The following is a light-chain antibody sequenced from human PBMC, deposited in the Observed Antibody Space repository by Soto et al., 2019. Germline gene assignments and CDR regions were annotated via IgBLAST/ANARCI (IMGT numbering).Light chain of an antibody. CDR1: QSISNSR. CDR2: DAS. J-gene: IGKJ1*01. CDR3: QQYHGYPWT. V-gene: IGKV1-5*01. Sequence: DIQMTQSPSTLSASVGDRVTITCRASQSISNSRLAWFQQKPGKAPKLLIYDASSLEGGVPSRFSGSGSGTDFTLSISTLQPEDFATYSCQQYHGYPWTFGQGTKVEIK.